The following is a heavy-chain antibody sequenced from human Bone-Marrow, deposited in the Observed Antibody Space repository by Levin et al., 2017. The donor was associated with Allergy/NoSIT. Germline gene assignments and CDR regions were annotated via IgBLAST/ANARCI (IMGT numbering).Heavy chain of an antibody. CDR3: ASSVVVTGPSTNKNAFDI. CDR1: GFTFSDYY. J-gene: IGHJ3*02. V-gene: IGHV3-11*01. CDR2: ISSSGSTI. D-gene: IGHD2-15*01. Sequence: GESLKISCAASGFTFSDYYMSWIRQAPGKGLEWVSYISSSGSTIYYADSVKGRFTISRDNAKNSLYLQMNSLRAEDTAVYYCASSVVVTGPSTNKNAFDIWGQGTMVTVSS.